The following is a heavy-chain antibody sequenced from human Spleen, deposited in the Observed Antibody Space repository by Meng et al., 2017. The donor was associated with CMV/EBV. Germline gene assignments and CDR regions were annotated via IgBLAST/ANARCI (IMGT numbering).Heavy chain of an antibody. CDR3: ATQDAFCSVF. CDR2: FSQSGST. Sequence: SETLSLTCAVSGGSITISNWWSWVRQPPGKGLEWIGEFSQSGSTNYSPSLKSRVTMSLDKSKNQFSLQLSSVTAADTAVYSCATQDAFCSVFWGQGALVTVSS. V-gene: IGHV4-4*02. CDR1: GGSITISNW. J-gene: IGHJ4*02. D-gene: IGHD2-15*01.